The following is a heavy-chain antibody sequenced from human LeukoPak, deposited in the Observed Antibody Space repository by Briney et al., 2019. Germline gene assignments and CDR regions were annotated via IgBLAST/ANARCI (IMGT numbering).Heavy chain of an antibody. V-gene: IGHV4-59*08. J-gene: IGHJ4*02. D-gene: IGHD3-22*01. CDR2: IYYSGST. Sequence: SETLSLTCTVAGGSISSYYWSWIWQPPGKGLEWIGYIYYSGSTNYNPSLKSRVTISVDTSKNQFSLKLSSVTAADTAVYYCARQVYYYDSSGYFVFDYWGQGTLVTVSS. CDR3: ARQVYYYDSSGYFVFDY. CDR1: GGSISSYY.